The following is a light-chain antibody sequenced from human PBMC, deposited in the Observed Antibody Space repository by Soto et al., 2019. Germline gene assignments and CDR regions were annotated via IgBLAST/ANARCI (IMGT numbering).Light chain of an antibody. Sequence: AIQMTQSPSSLSASVGDRVTITCRASQGIRNDLGWYQQKPGKAPKLLIYAASSLQSGVPSRFSGSGSETDFTLTINRLEPEDFALYYCQHYHSGHRIAFGQGTRLEI. V-gene: IGKV1-6*01. CDR2: AAS. CDR1: QGIRND. CDR3: QHYHSGHRIA. J-gene: IGKJ5*01.